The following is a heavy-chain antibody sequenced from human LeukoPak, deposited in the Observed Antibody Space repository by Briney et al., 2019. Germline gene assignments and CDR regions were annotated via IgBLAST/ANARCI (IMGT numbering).Heavy chain of an antibody. CDR2: ISGSGGST. CDR3: AKVAVVVVVPAAIRWFDP. Sequence: GGSLRLSCAASGFTFSSYSMNWVRQAPGKGLEWVSAISGSGGSTYYADSVKGRFTISRDNSKNTLYLQMNSLRAEDTAVYYCAKVAVVVVVPAAIRWFDPWGQGTLVTVSS. D-gene: IGHD2-2*02. CDR1: GFTFSSYS. V-gene: IGHV3-23*01. J-gene: IGHJ5*02.